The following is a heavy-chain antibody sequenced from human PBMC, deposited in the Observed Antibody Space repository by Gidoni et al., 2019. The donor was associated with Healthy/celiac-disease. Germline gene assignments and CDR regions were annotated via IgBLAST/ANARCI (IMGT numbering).Heavy chain of an antibody. V-gene: IGHV3-48*01. CDR3: ARAVRITGTTYGYYFDY. Sequence: EVQLVESGGGLVQPGGSLRLSCAASGFTFSSSSMNWVRQAPGKGLEWVSYISSSSSTIYYADSVKGRFTISRDNAKNSLYLQMNSLRAEDTAVYYCARAVRITGTTYGYYFDYWGQGTLVTVSS. D-gene: IGHD1-7*01. J-gene: IGHJ4*02. CDR1: GFTFSSSS. CDR2: ISSSSSTI.